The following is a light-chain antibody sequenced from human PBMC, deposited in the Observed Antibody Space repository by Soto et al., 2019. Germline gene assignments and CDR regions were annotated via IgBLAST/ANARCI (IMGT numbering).Light chain of an antibody. CDR1: SSNIGNNA. CDR3: AAWDDSLNVVV. Sequence: QAVVTQPPSVSEVPRQRVSISCSGSSSNIGNNAVNWYQQLPGKTPKLLIYYDDLLPSGVSDRFSGSKSGTSASLAISGLQSEDEAVYYCAAWDDSLNVVVFGGGTKLTVL. CDR2: YDD. J-gene: IGLJ2*01. V-gene: IGLV1-36*01.